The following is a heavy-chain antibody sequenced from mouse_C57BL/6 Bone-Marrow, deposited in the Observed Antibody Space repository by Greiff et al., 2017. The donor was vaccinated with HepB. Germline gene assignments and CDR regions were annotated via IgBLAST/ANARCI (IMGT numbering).Heavy chain of an antibody. D-gene: IGHD2-2*01. CDR3: ASQWLAMDY. Sequence: QVQLQQSGAELARPGASVKLSCKASGYTFTSYGISWVKQRTGQGLEWIGEIYPRSGNTYYNEKFKGKATLTADKSSSTAYMELRSLASEDSAVYFCASQWLAMDYWGQGTSVTVSS. CDR2: IYPRSGNT. CDR1: GYTFTSYG. V-gene: IGHV1-81*01. J-gene: IGHJ4*01.